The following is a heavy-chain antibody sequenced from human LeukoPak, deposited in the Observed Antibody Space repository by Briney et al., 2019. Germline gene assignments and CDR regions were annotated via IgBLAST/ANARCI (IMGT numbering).Heavy chain of an antibody. J-gene: IGHJ4*02. V-gene: IGHV3-21*04. D-gene: IGHD1-26*01. Sequence: GGSLRLSCAASGFTFSSYSMNWVRQAPGKGLEWVSSISSSSSYIYYADSVKGRFTISRGNAKNSLYLQMNSLRAEDTALYYCAATYSGNWEFDYWDQGTLVTVSS. CDR3: AATYSGNWEFDY. CDR2: ISSSSSYI. CDR1: GFTFSSYS.